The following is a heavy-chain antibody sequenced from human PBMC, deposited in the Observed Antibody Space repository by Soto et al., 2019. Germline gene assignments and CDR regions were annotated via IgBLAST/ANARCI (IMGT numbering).Heavy chain of an antibody. D-gene: IGHD3-22*01. V-gene: IGHV3-23*01. J-gene: IGHJ6*02. CDR1: GFTFSSYA. Sequence: PGGSLRLSCAASGFTFSSYAMSWVRQAPGKGLEWVSAISGSGGSTYYADSVKGRFTISRDNSKNTLYLQMNSLRAEDTAVYYCAGDSSGYYWLDYYGMDVWGQGTTVTVSS. CDR2: ISGSGGST. CDR3: AGDSSGYYWLDYYGMDV.